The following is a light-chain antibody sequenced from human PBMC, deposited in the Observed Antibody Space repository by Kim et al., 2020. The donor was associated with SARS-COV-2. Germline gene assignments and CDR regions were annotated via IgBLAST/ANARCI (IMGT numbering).Light chain of an antibody. CDR2: YDY. CDR3: QVWDTGTYHVV. V-gene: IGLV3-21*04. Sequence: SYVLTQPPSVSVAPGRTASITCGGTNIGGKSVNWYQQHPGQAPVLVIYYDYSRPSGIPERFSASNSGNTATLTIGRVEAGDEADYYCQVWDTGTYHVVFGGGTQLTVL. J-gene: IGLJ2*01. CDR1: NIGGKS.